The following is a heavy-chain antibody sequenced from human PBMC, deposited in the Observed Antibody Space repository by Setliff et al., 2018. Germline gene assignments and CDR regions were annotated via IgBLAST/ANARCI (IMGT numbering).Heavy chain of an antibody. Sequence: LRLSCAASGFTFSNAWMSWVRQAPGKGLEWVGQIKRKTDGETTDYAAPVKGRFIISRAVSNRTLYLQMNSLKDEDTALYYCMSTPSGTSSTYYYYYNMDVWGQGTQVTVSS. CDR1: GFTFSNAW. J-gene: IGHJ6*03. CDR3: MSTPSGTSSTYYYYYNMDV. D-gene: IGHD3-10*01. CDR2: IKRKTDGETT. V-gene: IGHV3-15*01.